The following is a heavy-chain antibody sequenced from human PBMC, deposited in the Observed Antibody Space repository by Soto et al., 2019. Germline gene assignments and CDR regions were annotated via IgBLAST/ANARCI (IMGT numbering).Heavy chain of an antibody. Sequence: PSETLSLTCTVSGGSISSGGYYWSWIRQHPGKGLEWIGYIYYSGSTYYNPSLKSRVTISVDTSKNQFSLKLSSVTAADTAVYYCARGTGMATVYDYWGQGTLVTVSS. V-gene: IGHV4-31*03. CDR3: ARGTGMATVYDY. CDR2: IYYSGST. CDR1: GGSISSGGYY. J-gene: IGHJ4*02. D-gene: IGHD4-4*01.